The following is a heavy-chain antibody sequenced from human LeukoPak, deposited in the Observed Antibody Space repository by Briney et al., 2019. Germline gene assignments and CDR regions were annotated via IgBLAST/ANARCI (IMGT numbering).Heavy chain of an antibody. CDR1: GYTFTGYY. CDR3: ARADLSPTYDYVWGSYRYGYFDY. CDR2: INPNSGGA. D-gene: IGHD3-16*02. Sequence: GASVKVSCKASGYTFTGYYMHWVRQAPGQGLEWMGRINPNSGGANYAQKFQGRVTMTRDTSISTAYMELSRLRSDDTAVYYCARADLSPTYDYVWGSYRYGYFDYWGQGTLVTVSS. V-gene: IGHV1-2*06. J-gene: IGHJ4*02.